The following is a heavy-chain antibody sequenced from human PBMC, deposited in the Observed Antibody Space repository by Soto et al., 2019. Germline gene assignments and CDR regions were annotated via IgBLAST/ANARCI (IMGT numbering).Heavy chain of an antibody. Sequence: GGSLRLSCVVSGFSFSNYWMSWVRQAPGKGLEWVANINQDGRGKVYVDSVKGRFTISRDNAENSLSLQMNSLRAEDAAVYYCARDPYNHGDYGYGMDVWGQGTTVTVSS. V-gene: IGHV3-7*05. J-gene: IGHJ6*02. CDR3: ARDPYNHGDYGYGMDV. CDR2: INQDGRGK. CDR1: GFSFSNYW. D-gene: IGHD3-10*01.